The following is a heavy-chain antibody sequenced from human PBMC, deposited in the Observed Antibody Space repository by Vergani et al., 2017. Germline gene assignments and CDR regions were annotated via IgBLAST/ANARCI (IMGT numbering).Heavy chain of an antibody. D-gene: IGHD6-13*01. Sequence: QVQLVESGGGVVQPGRSLRLSCAASGFTFSSYGMHWVRQAPGKGLEWVAVIWYDGSNKYYADSVKGRFTISRDNSKNTLYLQMNSLRAEDTAVYYCAREQRSGSAAGLPDIWGQGTMVTVSS. J-gene: IGHJ3*02. CDR3: AREQRSGSAAGLPDI. CDR1: GFTFSSYG. V-gene: IGHV3-33*01. CDR2: IWYDGSNK.